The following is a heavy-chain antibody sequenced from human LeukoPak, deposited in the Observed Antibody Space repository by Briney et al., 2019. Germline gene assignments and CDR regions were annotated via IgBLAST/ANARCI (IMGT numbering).Heavy chain of an antibody. V-gene: IGHV3-74*01. CDR3: ARSGAEGTFDY. D-gene: IGHD6-13*01. CDR1: GFTFSNYW. Sequence: GGSLRLSCAASGFTFSNYWMHWVRQAPGKGLVWVSRINTDGSSTSYADSVKGRFTISRDNAKNTLYLQMNTLRAEDTAVYYCARSGAEGTFDYWGQGTLVTVSS. J-gene: IGHJ4*02. CDR2: INTDGSST.